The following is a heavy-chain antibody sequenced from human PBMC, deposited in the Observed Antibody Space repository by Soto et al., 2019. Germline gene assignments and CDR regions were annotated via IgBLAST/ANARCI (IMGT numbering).Heavy chain of an antibody. V-gene: IGHV4-59*01. CDR3: ARVHGGTCYYYGMDV. Sequence: SETLSLTCTVSGGSISSYYWSWIRQPPGKGLEWIGYIYYSGSTNYNPSLKSRVTISVDTSKNQFSLKLSSVTAADTAVYYCARVHGGTCYYYGMDVWGQGTTVTVSS. CDR1: GGSISSYY. D-gene: IGHD1-26*01. J-gene: IGHJ6*02. CDR2: IYYSGST.